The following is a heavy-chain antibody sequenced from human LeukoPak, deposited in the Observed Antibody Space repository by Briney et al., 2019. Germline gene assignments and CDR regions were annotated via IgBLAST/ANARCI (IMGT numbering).Heavy chain of an antibody. CDR2: ISGSGTGT. D-gene: IGHD1-7*01. J-gene: IGHJ4*02. CDR1: GFTFSSYA. Sequence: PGGSLRLSCAASGFTFSSYAMSWVRQAPGKGLYWVSGISGSGTGTYYADSVKGRFTISRDNSKNTLYLQMNSLRAEDTAVYYCAKEGGTGTRFDYWGQGTLVTVSS. CDR3: AKEGGTGTRFDY. V-gene: IGHV3-23*01.